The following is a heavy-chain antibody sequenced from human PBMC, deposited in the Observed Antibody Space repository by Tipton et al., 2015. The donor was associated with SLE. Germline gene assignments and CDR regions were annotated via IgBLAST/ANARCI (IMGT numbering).Heavy chain of an antibody. Sequence: QLGQSGAEVKKPGASVKVSCKASGYTFTSYGISWVRQAPGQGLEGMGWISAYNGNTNYAQKLQGRVTMITDTPTSSDYMERRSLRSDGTAVYYFARDVAVAGEGAFAISGPGTMVSVSS. J-gene: IGHJ3*02. CDR1: GYTFTSYG. CDR3: ARDVAVAGEGAFAI. D-gene: IGHD6-13*01. V-gene: IGHV1-18*01. CDR2: ISAYNGNT.